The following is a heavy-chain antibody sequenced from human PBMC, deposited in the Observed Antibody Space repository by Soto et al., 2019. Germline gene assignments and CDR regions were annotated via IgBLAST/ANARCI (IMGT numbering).Heavy chain of an antibody. CDR2: ITSSGGGT. V-gene: IGHV3-23*01. D-gene: IGHD1-26*01. CDR1: GFTFSAYV. CDR3: ARGTGGATSSGKDQFDY. Sequence: EVEVLESGGGLVQPGGSLRLSCAASGFTFSAYVMSWVRQAPGKGLEWVSSITSSGGGTYYADSVKGRFTISRDNVKNSLYLQMNSLRSEDTAVYYCARGTGGATSSGKDQFDYWGQGTLVPVSS. J-gene: IGHJ4*02.